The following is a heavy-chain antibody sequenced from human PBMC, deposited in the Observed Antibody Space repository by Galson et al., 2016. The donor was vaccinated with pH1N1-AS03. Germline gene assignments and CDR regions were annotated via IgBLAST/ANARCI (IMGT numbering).Heavy chain of an antibody. CDR2: ISAYNGTT. D-gene: IGHD3-3*01. Sequence: SVKVSCKASGYSFINFGITWVRQAPGQGLEWVGWISAYNGTTNYAQKFLGRVSMTTDTSTSTAYMELRSLRSDDTAIYYCVKDITDYDVWNGYSRGGDYWGQGTLVTVSS. V-gene: IGHV1-18*01. CDR1: GYSFINFG. J-gene: IGHJ4*02. CDR3: VKDITDYDVWNGYSRGGDY.